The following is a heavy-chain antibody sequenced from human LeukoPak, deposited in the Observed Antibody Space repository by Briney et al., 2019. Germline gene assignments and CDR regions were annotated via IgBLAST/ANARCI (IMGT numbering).Heavy chain of an antibody. V-gene: IGHV4-34*01. Sequence: PSETLSLTCAVYGGSFSGYYWSWVRQPPGKGLEWIGEIYHSGSTNYNPSLKSRVTISVDKSKNQFSLKLSSVTAADTAVYYCARVQYQLLYEGWFDPWGQGTLVTVSS. CDR2: IYHSGST. J-gene: IGHJ5*02. D-gene: IGHD2-2*02. CDR3: ARVQYQLLYEGWFDP. CDR1: GGSFSGYY.